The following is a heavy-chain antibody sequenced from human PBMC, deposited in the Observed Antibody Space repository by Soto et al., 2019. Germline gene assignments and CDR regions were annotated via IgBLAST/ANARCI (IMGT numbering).Heavy chain of an antibody. CDR1: GGTFSGYV. D-gene: IGHD5-12*01. CDR2: IIPIFGTA. V-gene: IGHV1-69*13. J-gene: IGHJ6*02. Sequence: SVKGSWKAAGGTFSGYVSGCGRQAPGQGLEWMGGIIPIFGTANYAQKFQGRVTITADESTSTAYMELSSLRSEDTAVYYCARVIGGMATITYYYGMDVWGQGTTVTVSS. CDR3: ARVIGGMATITYYYGMDV.